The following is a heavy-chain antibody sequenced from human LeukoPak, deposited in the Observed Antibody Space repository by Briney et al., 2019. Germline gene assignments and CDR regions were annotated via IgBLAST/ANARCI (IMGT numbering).Heavy chain of an antibody. CDR2: IFNTGST. Sequence: GGSLRLSCAASGFTVSGNYMSWVRQAPGKGLEWVSLIFNTGSTYYADSVKGRFIISRDNSKNTLYLQMNSLRAEDTAVYYCARVVEYWGQGTLVTVSS. D-gene: IGHD6-6*01. J-gene: IGHJ4*02. CDR3: ARVVEY. CDR1: GFTVSGNY. V-gene: IGHV3-66*01.